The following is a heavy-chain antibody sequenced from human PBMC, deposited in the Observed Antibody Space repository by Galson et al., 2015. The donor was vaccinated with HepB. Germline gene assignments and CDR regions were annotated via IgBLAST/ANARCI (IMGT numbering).Heavy chain of an antibody. CDR2: ISGSGGRT. CDR3: AKNEDDYGAPDHFDH. V-gene: IGHV3-23*01. Sequence: SLRLSCAASGFTFSSYAMSWVRQAPGKGLEWVSAISGSGGRTYYADSVKGRFTISRVNSKNTLYLQMNSLRAEDTAIYYCAKNEDDYGAPDHFDHWGQGTLVTVSS. D-gene: IGHD4-17*01. CDR1: GFTFSSYA. J-gene: IGHJ4*02.